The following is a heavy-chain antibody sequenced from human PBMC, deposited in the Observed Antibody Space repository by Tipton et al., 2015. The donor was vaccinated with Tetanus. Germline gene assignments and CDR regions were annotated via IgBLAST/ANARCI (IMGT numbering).Heavy chain of an antibody. Sequence: SLRLSCAASGFTFSSSGMNWVRQAPGKGLEWISYISASSTPIYYADSVKGRFTISRANAKNSLYLQMNSLRADDTAVYFCARVHTPGLLGRYPFDYWGQGTLVTVSS. CDR2: ISASSTPI. D-gene: IGHD2-21*02. V-gene: IGHV3-48*04. CDR3: ARVHTPGLLGRYPFDY. CDR1: GFTFSSSG. J-gene: IGHJ4*02.